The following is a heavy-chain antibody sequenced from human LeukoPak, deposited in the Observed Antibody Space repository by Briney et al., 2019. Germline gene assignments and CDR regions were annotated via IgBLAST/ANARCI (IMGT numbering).Heavy chain of an antibody. J-gene: IGHJ2*01. CDR1: GGSISGYY. V-gene: IGHV4-59*08. CDR2: IYYSGNT. CDR3: ARVPATMTPYWYFDL. Sequence: PSETLSLTCTVSGGSISGYYWSWFRQPPGKGLEWIGYIYYSGNTNYNPSLKSRVTVSLDTSKNQFSLKLCSVTAADTAVYYCARVPATMTPYWYFDLWGRGTLVTVSS. D-gene: IGHD3-22*01.